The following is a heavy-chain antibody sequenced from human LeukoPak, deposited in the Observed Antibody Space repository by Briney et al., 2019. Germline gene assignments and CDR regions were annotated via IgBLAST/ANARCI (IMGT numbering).Heavy chain of an antibody. Sequence: GGSLRLSCAASGFTFSSYSMNWVRQAPGKGLEWISYISSGGSTIYYTDSVKGRFTISRDNAKNSLYLQMNGLRAEDTAVYYCARDDLGTSFYSYGMDVWGQGTTVTVSS. CDR1: GFTFSSYS. J-gene: IGHJ6*02. D-gene: IGHD3/OR15-3a*01. V-gene: IGHV3-48*01. CDR2: ISSGGSTI. CDR3: ARDDLGTSFYSYGMDV.